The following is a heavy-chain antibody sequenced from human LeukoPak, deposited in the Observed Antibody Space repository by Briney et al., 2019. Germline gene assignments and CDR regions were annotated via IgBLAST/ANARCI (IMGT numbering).Heavy chain of an antibody. J-gene: IGHJ4*02. CDR3: ASPAIAVAEDY. V-gene: IGHV1-69*04. D-gene: IGHD6-19*01. Sequence: SVKVSCKASGYTFTSYDINWVRQAPGQGLEWMGRIIPILGIANYAQKFQGRVTITADKSTSTAYMELSSLRSEDTAVYYCASPAIAVAEDYWGQGTLVTVSS. CDR2: IIPILGIA. CDR1: GYTFTSYD.